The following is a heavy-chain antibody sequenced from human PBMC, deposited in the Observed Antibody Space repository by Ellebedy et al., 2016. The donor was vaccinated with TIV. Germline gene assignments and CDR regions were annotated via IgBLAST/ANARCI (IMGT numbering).Heavy chain of an antibody. CDR1: GFTFTYTW. CDR2: ISRDGDIR. D-gene: IGHD2-8*01. Sequence: PGGSLRLSCATSGFTFTYTWMHWIRQAPGKGLEWVSRISRDGDIRGYAEFAKGRFTVSRDNTKNTLYLQMSGLRADDSAVYYCARDWVYTIDQWGQGTLVTVSS. CDR3: ARDWVYTIDQ. J-gene: IGHJ4*02. V-gene: IGHV3-74*01.